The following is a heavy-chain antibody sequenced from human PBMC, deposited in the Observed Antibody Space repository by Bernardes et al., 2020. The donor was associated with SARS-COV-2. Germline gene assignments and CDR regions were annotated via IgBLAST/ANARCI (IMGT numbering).Heavy chain of an antibody. Sequence: SETLSLTCTVSGGSISSYYWSWIRQPPGKGLEWIGYIYYSGSTNYNPSLKSRVTISVDTSKNQFSLKLSSVTAADTAVYYCARTDLVVPAAFPNDGYYGMDVWGQGTTVTVSS. CDR2: IYYSGST. V-gene: IGHV4-59*01. CDR1: GGSISSYY. J-gene: IGHJ6*02. CDR3: ARTDLVVPAAFPNDGYYGMDV. D-gene: IGHD2-2*01.